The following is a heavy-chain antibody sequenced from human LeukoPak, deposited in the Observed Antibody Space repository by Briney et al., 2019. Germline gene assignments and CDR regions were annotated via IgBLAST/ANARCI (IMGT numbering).Heavy chain of an antibody. D-gene: IGHD1-20*01. CDR2: IRNKANSYAT. CDR1: GFIFRNAW. V-gene: IGHV3-73*01. J-gene: IGHJ6*03. Sequence: PGGSLRLSCAASGFIFRNAWMTWVRQAPGKGLEWVGRIRNKANSYATAYAASVKGRFTISRDDSKNTAYLQMNSLKTEDTAVYYCTRQITGTPAPYYYYMDVWGKGTTVTVSS. CDR3: TRQITGTPAPYYYYMDV.